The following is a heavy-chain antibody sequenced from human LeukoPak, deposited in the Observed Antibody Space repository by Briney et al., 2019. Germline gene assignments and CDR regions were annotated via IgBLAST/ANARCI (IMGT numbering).Heavy chain of an antibody. CDR2: IIPIFGTA. CDR1: GGTFSSYA. Sequence: SVKVSCKVSGGTFSSYAISWVRQAPGQGLEWMGGIIPIFGTANYAQKFQGRVTITTDESTSTAYMELSSLRSEDTAVYYCARDQQLEGAFDIWGQGTMVTVSS. D-gene: IGHD5-18*01. J-gene: IGHJ3*02. V-gene: IGHV1-69*05. CDR3: ARDQQLEGAFDI.